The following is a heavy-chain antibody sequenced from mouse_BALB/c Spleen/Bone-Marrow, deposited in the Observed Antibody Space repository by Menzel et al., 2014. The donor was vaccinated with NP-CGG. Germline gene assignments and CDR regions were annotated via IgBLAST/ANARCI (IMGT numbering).Heavy chain of an antibody. D-gene: IGHD2-4*01. CDR3: ARKGAMITHYYAMDY. CDR1: GFTFSSFG. J-gene: IGHJ4*01. V-gene: IGHV5-17*02. CDR2: ISNGSSTI. Sequence: EAKLMESGGGLVQPGGSRKLSCAASGFTFSSFGMHWVRQAPEKGLEWVAYISNGSSTIYYADTVKGRFTISRDNPKNTLFLQMTSLRSEDTAMYYCARKGAMITHYYAMDYWGQGTSVTVSS.